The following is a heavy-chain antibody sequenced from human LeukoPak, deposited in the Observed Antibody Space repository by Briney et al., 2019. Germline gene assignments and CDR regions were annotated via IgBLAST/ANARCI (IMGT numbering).Heavy chain of an antibody. D-gene: IGHD7-27*01. CDR2: IYSGGST. Sequence: GGSLRLSCAASGFTVSSNYMSWVRQAPGKGLEWVSVIYSGGSTYYADSVMGRFTISRDNSKNTLYLQMNSLRAEDTAVYYCARTATGDAFDIWGQGTMVTVSS. J-gene: IGHJ3*02. CDR3: ARTATGDAFDI. V-gene: IGHV3-66*01. CDR1: GFTVSSNY.